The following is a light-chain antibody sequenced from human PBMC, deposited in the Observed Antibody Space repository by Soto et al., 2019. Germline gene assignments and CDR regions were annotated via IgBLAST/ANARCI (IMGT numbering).Light chain of an antibody. CDR1: QTVSSS. CDR3: QQHINWPLN. V-gene: IGKV3-11*01. CDR2: EAS. J-gene: IGKJ4*01. Sequence: IVLTHSPATLSLSPWERATLSCRASQTVSSSLAWYQQKPGQAPRLLIYEASNRATGIPARFSGSGSGADFTLTISSLEPEDFALYYCQQHINWPLNFGGGTKVDI.